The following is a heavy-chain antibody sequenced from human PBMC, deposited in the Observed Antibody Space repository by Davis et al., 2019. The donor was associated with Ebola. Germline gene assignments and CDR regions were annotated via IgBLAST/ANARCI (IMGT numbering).Heavy chain of an antibody. J-gene: IGHJ6*02. D-gene: IGHD3-3*01. CDR3: VPQRITIFGVADVGGMDV. Sequence: GESLKISCAASGFTFSSYWMSWVRQAPGKGLEWVANIKQDGSEKYYVDSVKGRFTISRDNAKNSLYLQMNSLRAEDTAVYYCVPQRITIFGVADVGGMDVWGQGTTVTVSS. V-gene: IGHV3-7*03. CDR2: IKQDGSEK. CDR1: GFTFSSYW.